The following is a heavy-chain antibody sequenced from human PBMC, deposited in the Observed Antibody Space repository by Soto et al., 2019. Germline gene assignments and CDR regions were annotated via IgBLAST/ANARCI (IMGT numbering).Heavy chain of an antibody. V-gene: IGHV4-59*01. CDR1: SGSISGSY. Sequence: SETLSLTCSVSSGSISGSYWTWIRQPPGKGLEWIGYIFHSGNTNYNPSLKSRVTISVDTSKNQFSLRLSSVTAADTAVYYCAWGAAAGRGDLWGQGPLVTVSS. D-gene: IGHD6-13*01. J-gene: IGHJ4*02. CDR3: AWGAAAGRGDL. CDR2: IFHSGNT.